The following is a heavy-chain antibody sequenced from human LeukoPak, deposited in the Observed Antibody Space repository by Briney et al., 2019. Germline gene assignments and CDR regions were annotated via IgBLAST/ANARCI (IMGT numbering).Heavy chain of an antibody. Sequence: GGSLRLSCAASGFTFSSFWMSWVRQAPGKGPEWVAHINQVGSEKYCVDSLKGRFTFSRDNAKNSLYLQMNSLRAEDTAVYYCGAGYYDSSGYYYVLWFWGQGTLVTVSS. D-gene: IGHD3-22*01. CDR2: INQVGSEK. CDR3: GAGYYDSSGYYYVLWF. V-gene: IGHV3-7*03. J-gene: IGHJ4*02. CDR1: GFTFSSFW.